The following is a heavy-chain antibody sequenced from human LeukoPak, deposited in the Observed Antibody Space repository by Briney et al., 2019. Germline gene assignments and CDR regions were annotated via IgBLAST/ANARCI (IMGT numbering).Heavy chain of an antibody. Sequence: GESLKISCKGSGYSFTNYWIGWVRQMPGKGLEWMGIIYPGDSDTRYSPSFQGQVTISADKSISTAYLQWSSLKASDTAMYYCARQWVATTSYYYYGMDVWGQGTTVTVSS. CDR2: IYPGDSDT. CDR1: GYSFTNYW. J-gene: IGHJ6*02. D-gene: IGHD5-24*01. V-gene: IGHV5-51*01. CDR3: ARQWVATTSYYYYGMDV.